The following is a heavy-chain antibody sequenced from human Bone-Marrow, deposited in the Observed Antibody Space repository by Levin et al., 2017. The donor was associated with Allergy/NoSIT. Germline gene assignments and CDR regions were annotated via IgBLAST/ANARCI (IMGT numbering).Heavy chain of an antibody. CDR2: IYYSGST. D-gene: IGHD4-11*01. V-gene: IGHV4-39*01. J-gene: IGHJ5*02. CDR1: GGSISRSSYY. CDR3: ARSPGDSNYLPNWFDP. Sequence: SETLSLTCTVSGGSISRSSYYWGWIRQPPGKGLEWIGGIYYSGSTYYNPSLKSRVTISVDTSKNQFSLKLSSVTAADTAVYYCARSPGDSNYLPNWFDPWGQGTLVTVSS.